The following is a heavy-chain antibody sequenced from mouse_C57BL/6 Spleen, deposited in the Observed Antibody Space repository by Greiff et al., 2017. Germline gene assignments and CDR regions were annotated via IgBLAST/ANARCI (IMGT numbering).Heavy chain of an antibody. CDR1: GFSLTSYG. CDR3: ARNWEVTGDGRFDY. D-gene: IGHD2-2*01. Sequence: QVQLKESGPGLVQPSQSLSITCTVSGFSLTSYGVHWVRQSPGKGLEWLGVIWSGGSTDYNAAFISRLSISKDNSKSQVFFKMNSLQADDTAIYYCARNWEVTGDGRFDYWGQGTTLTVSS. J-gene: IGHJ2*01. V-gene: IGHV2-2*01. CDR2: IWSGGST.